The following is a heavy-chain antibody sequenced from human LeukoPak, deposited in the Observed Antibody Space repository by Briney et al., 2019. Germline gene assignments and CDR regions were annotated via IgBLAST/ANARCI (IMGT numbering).Heavy chain of an antibody. Sequence: ASVKVSCKASGYTFTNYAMHWVRQAPGQRLEWMGWINAGNGNTKYSQKFQGRVTITRDTSASTAYMELSSLRSEDTAVYYCARDPAVANTDYYFDYWGQGALVTVSS. J-gene: IGHJ4*02. CDR3: ARDPAVANTDYYFDY. V-gene: IGHV1-3*01. D-gene: IGHD6-19*01. CDR1: GYTFTNYA. CDR2: INAGNGNT.